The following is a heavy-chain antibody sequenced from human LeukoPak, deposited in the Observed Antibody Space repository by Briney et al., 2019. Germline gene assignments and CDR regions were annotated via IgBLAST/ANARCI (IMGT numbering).Heavy chain of an antibody. CDR1: GGTFSSYA. CDR3: ARDSGGDYYFDY. Sequence: SVKVSCKASGGTFSSYAISWVRQAPGQGLEWMGRIIPILGIANYAQKFQGRVAITADKSTSTAYMELSSLRSEDTAVYYCARDSGGDYYFDYWGQGTLVTVSS. CDR2: IIPILGIA. D-gene: IGHD3-16*01. V-gene: IGHV1-69*04. J-gene: IGHJ4*02.